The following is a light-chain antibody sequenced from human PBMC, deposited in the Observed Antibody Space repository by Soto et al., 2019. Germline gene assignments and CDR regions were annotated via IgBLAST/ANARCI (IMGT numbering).Light chain of an antibody. CDR3: QQLNSYPLT. J-gene: IGKJ4*01. Sequence: DIQLTQSPSFLSASVGDRVTITCRASQGIRTYLAWYQQKPGKAPNLLVYAASTLQSGVPSRFSGSGSGTEFTLTICSLQPEDFASYYCQQLNSYPLTFGGGTKVEI. CDR2: AAS. V-gene: IGKV1-9*01. CDR1: QGIRTY.